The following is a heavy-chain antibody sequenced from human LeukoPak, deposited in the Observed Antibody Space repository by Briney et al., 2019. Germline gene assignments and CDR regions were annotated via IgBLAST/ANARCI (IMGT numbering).Heavy chain of an antibody. CDR3: ARGSGYSSSWYGWYYFDY. CDR2: ISGSGGGT. D-gene: IGHD6-13*01. CDR1: GFTFSSYA. Sequence: PGGSLRLSCAASGFTFSSYAMSWVRQAPGKGLEWVSAISGSGGGTYYADSVKGRFTISRDNSKNTLYLQMNSLRAENTAVYYCARGSGYSSSWYGWYYFDYWGQGTLVTVSS. V-gene: IGHV3-23*01. J-gene: IGHJ4*02.